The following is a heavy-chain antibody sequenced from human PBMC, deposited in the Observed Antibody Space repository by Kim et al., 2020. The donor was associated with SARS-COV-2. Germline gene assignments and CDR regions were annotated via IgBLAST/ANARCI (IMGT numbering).Heavy chain of an antibody. V-gene: IGHV5-51*01. D-gene: IGHD3-3*01. CDR3: ARLQYDFWSGYRPGAFDI. CDR1: GYSFTSYW. CDR2: IYPGDSDT. Sequence: GESLKISCKGSGYSFTSYWIGWVRQMPGKVLEWMGIIYPGDSDTRYSPSFQGQVTISADKSISTAYLQWSSLKASDTAMYYCARLQYDFWSGYRPGAFDIWGQGTMVTVSS. J-gene: IGHJ3*02.